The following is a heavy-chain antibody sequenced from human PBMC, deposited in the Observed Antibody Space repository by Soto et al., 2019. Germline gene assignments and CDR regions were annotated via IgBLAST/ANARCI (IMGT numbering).Heavy chain of an antibody. CDR3: AGSHGSSTSLEIYYYYYYGMDV. D-gene: IGHD2-2*01. CDR1: GGTFSSYA. V-gene: IGHV1-69*01. Sequence: QVQLVQSGAEVKKPRSSVKVSCKASGGTFSSYAISWVRQAPGQGLEWMGGIIPISDTTNYAQKFQGRVTITADESTSTAYMELSSLRSEDTAVYYCAGSHGSSTSLEIYYYYYYGMDVWGQGTTVTVSS. CDR2: IIPISDTT. J-gene: IGHJ6*02.